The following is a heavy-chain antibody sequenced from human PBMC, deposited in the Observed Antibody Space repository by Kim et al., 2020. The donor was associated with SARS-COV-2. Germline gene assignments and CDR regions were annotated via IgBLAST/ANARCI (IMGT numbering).Heavy chain of an antibody. Sequence: RDYADSVKGRFTISRDNAKNSLYLFMNSLRPEDTAFYYCVKEFNWACDYWGQGTLVTVSS. CDR2: R. D-gene: IGHD1-1*01. CDR3: VKEFNWACDY. J-gene: IGHJ4*02. V-gene: IGHV3-9*01.